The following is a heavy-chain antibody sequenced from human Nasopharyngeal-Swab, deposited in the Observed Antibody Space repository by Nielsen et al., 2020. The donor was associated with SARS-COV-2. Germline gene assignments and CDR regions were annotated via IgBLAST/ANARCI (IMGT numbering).Heavy chain of an antibody. Sequence: GGFLRLSCAASGFTFSSYEMNWVRQAPGKGLEWLSYISSGTSTIYYADSVKGRFTISRDNAKNSLYLQMDSLRAEDTAVYYCAGAPSPNSFYYFMDVWGKGTTVTVSS. V-gene: IGHV3-48*03. J-gene: IGHJ6*03. D-gene: IGHD3-10*01. CDR3: AGAPSPNSFYYFMDV. CDR1: GFTFSSYE. CDR2: ISSGTSTI.